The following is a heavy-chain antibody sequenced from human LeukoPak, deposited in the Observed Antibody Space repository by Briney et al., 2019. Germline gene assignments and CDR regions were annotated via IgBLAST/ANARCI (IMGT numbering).Heavy chain of an antibody. Sequence: GGSLRLSCAASGFTFSSYSMNWVRQAPGKGLEWVSYISSGSSTIYYADSVKGRFTISRDNAKNSLYLQMNSLRAEDTAVYYCARGAIVGATVFDYWGQGTLVTVSS. V-gene: IGHV3-48*01. J-gene: IGHJ4*02. CDR2: ISSGSSTI. CDR1: GFTFSSYS. D-gene: IGHD1-26*01. CDR3: ARGAIVGATVFDY.